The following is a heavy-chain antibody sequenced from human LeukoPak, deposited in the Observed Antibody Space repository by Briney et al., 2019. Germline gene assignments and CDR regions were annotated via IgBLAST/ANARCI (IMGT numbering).Heavy chain of an antibody. CDR2: INWNGGST. D-gene: IGHD3/OR15-3a*01. J-gene: IGHJ6*03. CDR3: ARDQGLSSYYYYMDV. CDR1: GFTFDDYG. Sequence: GGSLRLSCAASGFTFDDYGMSWVRQAPGKGLEWVSGINWNGGSTGYADSVKGRFSISRDNAKNSLYLQMNSLRAEDTALYYCARDQGLSSYYYYMDVWGKGTTVTVSS. V-gene: IGHV3-20*04.